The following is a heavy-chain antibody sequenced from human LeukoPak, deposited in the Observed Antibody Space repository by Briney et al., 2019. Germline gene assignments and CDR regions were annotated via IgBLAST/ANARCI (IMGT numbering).Heavy chain of an antibody. CDR1: GFTFSSYD. Sequence: GGSLRLSCAASGFTFSSYDMHWVRQAPGKGLEYGSAMSRNGGRTYYANSVKGRFTISRDNSKNTPYLQMGSLRTEDMAVYYCARSMPSGVAVAGPFDYWGQRTLVTVSS. V-gene: IGHV3-64*01. D-gene: IGHD6-19*01. CDR3: ARSMPSGVAVAGPFDY. J-gene: IGHJ4*02. CDR2: MSRNGGRT.